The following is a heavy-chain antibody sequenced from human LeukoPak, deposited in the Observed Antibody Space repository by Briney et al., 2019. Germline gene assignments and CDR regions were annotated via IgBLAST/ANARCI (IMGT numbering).Heavy chain of an antibody. J-gene: IGHJ4*02. V-gene: IGHV3-7*03. D-gene: IGHD3-9*01. CDR3: ARGRYVDWLFDY. Sequence: GGSLRLSCSASGFDCSRYWMIWVRQAPGKGLDWVANIEQDGGEEYYVDSVKGRFTISSDNAKNSLYRQMNSLRVEDTAVYYCARGRYVDWLFDYWGQGTLVTVPS. CDR2: IEQDGGEE. CDR1: GFDCSRYW.